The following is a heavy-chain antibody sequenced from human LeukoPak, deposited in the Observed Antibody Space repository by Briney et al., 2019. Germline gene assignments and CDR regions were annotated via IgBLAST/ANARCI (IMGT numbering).Heavy chain of an antibody. CDR3: AKGSWHNWFDP. Sequence: GGSLRLSCAASRFTVSSNYMSWVRQAPGKGLEWVSVIYSGGSTYYADSVKGRFTISRDNSKNTLYLQMNSLRAEDTAVYYCAKGSWHNWFDPWGQGTLVTVSS. D-gene: IGHD6-13*01. CDR2: IYSGGST. J-gene: IGHJ5*02. V-gene: IGHV3-53*01. CDR1: RFTVSSNY.